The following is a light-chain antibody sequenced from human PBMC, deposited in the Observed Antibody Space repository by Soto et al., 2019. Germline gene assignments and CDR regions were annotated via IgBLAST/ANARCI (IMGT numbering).Light chain of an antibody. CDR2: GAS. CDR1: QSVSSRS. Sequence: EIVLTQYPGTLSLSPGERATLSCRASQSVSSRSLAWYQQKPGQAPRLLISGASSRAADIPDRFSGSGSGTEFTLSISSLQSEDFAVYYCQQYNNWPLTFGGGSKVDI. CDR3: QQYNNWPLT. V-gene: IGKV3D-15*01. J-gene: IGKJ4*01.